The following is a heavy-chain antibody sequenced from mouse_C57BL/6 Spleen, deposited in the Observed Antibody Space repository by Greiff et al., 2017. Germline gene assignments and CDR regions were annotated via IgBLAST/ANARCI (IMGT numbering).Heavy chain of an antibody. Sequence: QVTLKESGPGILQPSQTLSLTCSFSGFSLSTVGMGVGWIRPPSGKGLEWLAHIWWDDDKYYNPALKSRLTISKDTSKNQVFLKIANVDTAVTATYYCARIPSTTVVATDWYFDGWGTGTTVTVSS. D-gene: IGHD1-1*01. CDR1: GFSLSTVGMG. CDR2: IWWDDDK. J-gene: IGHJ1*03. V-gene: IGHV8-8*01. CDR3: ARIPSTTVVATDWYFDG.